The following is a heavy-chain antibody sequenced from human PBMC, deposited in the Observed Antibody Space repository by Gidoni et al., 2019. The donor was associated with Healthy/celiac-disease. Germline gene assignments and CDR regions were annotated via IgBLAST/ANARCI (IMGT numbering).Heavy chain of an antibody. D-gene: IGHD3-22*01. V-gene: IGHV4-59*01. CDR2: IYSSGST. CDR3: ARSRSNNYYDSWDFQH. Sequence: QVQLQESGPGLVKPSETLSLTCPVSGGSISSYYWSWIRQPPGKGLEWIGYIYSSGSTNYNPSLKRRVTISVDTSKNQFSLKLSSVTAADTAVYYCARSRSNNYYDSWDFQHWGQGTLVTVSS. CDR1: GGSISSYY. J-gene: IGHJ1*01.